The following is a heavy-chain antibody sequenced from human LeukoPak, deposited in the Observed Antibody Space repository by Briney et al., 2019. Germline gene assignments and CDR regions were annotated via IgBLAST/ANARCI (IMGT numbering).Heavy chain of an antibody. CDR2: IRYDGSNK. CDR1: GFTFSSYG. J-gene: IGHJ4*02. Sequence: PGGSLRLSCAASGFTFSSYGMHWVRQAPGKGLEWVAFIRYDGSNKYYADSVKGRFTISRDNSKNTLYLQMNSLRAEDTALYYCAKGPRGYSYGYGGDYWGQGTLVTVSS. V-gene: IGHV3-30*02. D-gene: IGHD5-18*01. CDR3: AKGPRGYSYGYGGDY.